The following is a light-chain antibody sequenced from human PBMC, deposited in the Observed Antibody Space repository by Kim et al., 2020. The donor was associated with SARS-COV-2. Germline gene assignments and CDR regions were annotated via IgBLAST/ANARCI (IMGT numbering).Light chain of an antibody. CDR1: QSISSN. CDR2: GAS. V-gene: IGKV3-15*01. J-gene: IGKJ1*01. Sequence: AGAPGERATRTCRASQSISSNLAWYQQKPGQAPRLLIYGASTRATGSPARFSGSGSGTEFTLTISSLQSEDFAVYYCQQYNNWWTFGQGTKVDIK. CDR3: QQYNNWWT.